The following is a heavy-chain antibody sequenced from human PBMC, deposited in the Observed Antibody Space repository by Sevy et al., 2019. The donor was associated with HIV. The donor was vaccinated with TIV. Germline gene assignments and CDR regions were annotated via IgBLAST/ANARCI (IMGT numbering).Heavy chain of an antibody. D-gene: IGHD3-3*01. V-gene: IGHV3-7*01. Sequence: GGSLRLSCAASGFTVSSYWMSWVRQAPGKGLEWVANIKQDGSEKYYVDSVKGRFTISRDNAKNSLYLQMNSLRAEDTAVYYCARAPPLTYYDFWSGESFYYYYGMDVWGQGTTVTVSS. CDR2: IKQDGSEK. CDR3: ARAPPLTYYDFWSGESFYYYYGMDV. CDR1: GFTVSSYW. J-gene: IGHJ6*02.